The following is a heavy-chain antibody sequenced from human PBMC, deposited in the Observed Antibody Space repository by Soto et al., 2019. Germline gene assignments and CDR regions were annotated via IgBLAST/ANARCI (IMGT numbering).Heavy chain of an antibody. CDR3: AKEDTSSGSLDY. V-gene: IGHV3-23*01. D-gene: IGHD6-19*01. Sequence: QPGGSLRLSCAASGFPFGENAMSWVRQAPGKGLEWVSGISDSGATTYYADSVRGRFTISRDNSKNTLYLQMRSLRAGDSASYYCAKEDTSSGSLDYWGQGALVTVSS. CDR1: GFPFGENA. J-gene: IGHJ4*02. CDR2: ISDSGATT.